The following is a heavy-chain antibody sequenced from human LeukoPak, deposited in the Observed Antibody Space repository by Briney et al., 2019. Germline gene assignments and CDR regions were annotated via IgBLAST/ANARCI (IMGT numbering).Heavy chain of an antibody. CDR3: ARAVSGSYYSVAFDI. CDR1: GGSISSSSYY. J-gene: IGHJ3*02. V-gene: IGHV4-39*01. D-gene: IGHD3-10*01. CDR2: IYYSGST. Sequence: PSETLSLTCTVSGGSISSSSYYWGWIRQPPGKGLEWIGSIYYSGSTYYNPSLKSRVTISVDTSKNQFSLKLSSVTAADTAVYYCARAVSGSYYSVAFDIWGQGTMVTVSS.